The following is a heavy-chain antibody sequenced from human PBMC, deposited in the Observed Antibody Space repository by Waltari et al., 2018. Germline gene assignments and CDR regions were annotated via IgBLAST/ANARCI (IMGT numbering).Heavy chain of an antibody. J-gene: IGHJ4*02. D-gene: IGHD6-13*01. V-gene: IGHV3-23*01. CDR1: GFTFSSYA. Sequence: VQLLESGGGLVQPGGSLRLPCAASGFTFSSYAMSWVRQGTGRGQEWGSAIGCGGESTCYAASVRGRFTSSRDNAKNTLYLQMNGLRAEDTAVYYCAKDLRGQQLSWGQGTLVTVSS. CDR2: IGCGGEST. CDR3: AKDLRGQQLS.